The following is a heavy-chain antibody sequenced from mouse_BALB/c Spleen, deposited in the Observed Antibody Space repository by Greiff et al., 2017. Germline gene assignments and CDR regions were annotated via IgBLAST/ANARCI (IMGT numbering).Heavy chain of an antibody. CDR2: ISSGGST. J-gene: IGHJ1*01. D-gene: IGHD1-1*01. V-gene: IGHV5-6-5*01. CDR3: ARVPDYYGSSPWYFDV. Sequence: EVMLVESGGGLVKPGGSLKLSCAASGFTFSSYAMSWVRQTPEKRLEWVASISSGGSTYYPDSVKGRFTISRDNARNILYLQMSSLRSEDTAMYYCARVPDYYGSSPWYFDVWGAGTTVTVSS. CDR1: GFTFSSYA.